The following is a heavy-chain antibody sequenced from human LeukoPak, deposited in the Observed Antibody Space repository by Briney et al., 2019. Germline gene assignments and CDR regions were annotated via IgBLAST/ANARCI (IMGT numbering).Heavy chain of an antibody. CDR2: ISNSGTNT. D-gene: IGHD2-8*01. V-gene: IGHV3-11*01. J-gene: IGHJ6*03. CDR1: GFTFSHYY. Sequence: GESLRLACSASGFTFSHYYMSWIRQAPGKGLEWVAYISNSGTNTYYADSVKGRFTISRDNSGNSPFLQMDSLTVADTALYYCARADFTNFFFFYYMDVWGKGTTVTVSS. CDR3: ARADFTNFFFFYYMDV.